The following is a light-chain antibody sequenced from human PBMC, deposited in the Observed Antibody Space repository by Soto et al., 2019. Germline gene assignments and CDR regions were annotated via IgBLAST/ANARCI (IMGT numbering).Light chain of an antibody. V-gene: IGLV2-23*01. CDR1: SSDVGFYTL. Sequence: QSVLIQPASVSGSPGQSITISCTGTSSDVGFYTLVSWYQHHPGKAPKLIIYEDNKRPSGVSNRFSGSKSGNTASLTISGLQAEDEANYFCSSYAGSRTLFVFAPGTKVTAL. J-gene: IGLJ1*01. CDR2: EDN. CDR3: SSYAGSRTLFV.